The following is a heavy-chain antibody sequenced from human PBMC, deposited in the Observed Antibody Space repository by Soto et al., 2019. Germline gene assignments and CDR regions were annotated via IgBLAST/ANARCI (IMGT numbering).Heavy chain of an antibody. CDR3: SYGDSPGPIDH. CDR2: IHNGERT. CDR1: GASISSYY. Sequence: SETLSLTCSVSGASISSYYWSWFRQAPGKGLEYIGYIHNGERTNYNPSLESRVTISADTSKNQSSLRLSSVTAADTAMYYCSYGDSPGPIDHWGQGTLVTVSS. V-gene: IGHV4-59*01. J-gene: IGHJ4*02. D-gene: IGHD4-17*01.